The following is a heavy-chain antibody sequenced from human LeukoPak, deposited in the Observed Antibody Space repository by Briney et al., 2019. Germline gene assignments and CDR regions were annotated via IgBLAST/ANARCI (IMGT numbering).Heavy chain of an antibody. CDR1: GYSFTSYW. CDR2: IYPGDSDT. Sequence: PGESLKISCKGSGYSFTSYWIGWVRQMPGKGLEWMGIIYPGDSDTRYSPSFQGQVTISADKSISTAYLQWSSLKASDTAMYYCAITTYYDSSGSITRNYYYGMDVWGQGTTVTVSS. J-gene: IGHJ6*02. V-gene: IGHV5-51*01. CDR3: AITTYYDSSGSITRNYYYGMDV. D-gene: IGHD3-22*01.